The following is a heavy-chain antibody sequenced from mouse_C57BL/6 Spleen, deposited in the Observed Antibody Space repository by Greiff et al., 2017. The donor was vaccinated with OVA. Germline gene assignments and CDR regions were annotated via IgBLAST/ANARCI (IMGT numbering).Heavy chain of an antibody. J-gene: IGHJ1*03. CDR3: ARLDDSYWYFDV. CDR2: ISSGGSYT. D-gene: IGHD2-4*01. V-gene: IGHV5-6*02. CDR1: GFTFSSYG. Sequence: DVKLVESGGDLVKPGGSLKLSCAASGFTFSSYGMSWVRQTPDKRLEWVATISSGGSYTYYPDSVKGRFTISRDNAKNTLYLQMSSLKSEDTAMYYCARLDDSYWYFDVWGTGTTVTVSS.